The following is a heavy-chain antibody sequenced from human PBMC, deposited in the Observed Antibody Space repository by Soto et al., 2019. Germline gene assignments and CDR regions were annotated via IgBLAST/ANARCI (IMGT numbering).Heavy chain of an antibody. CDR2: IYYSGST. Sequence: SETLSLTCTVSGGSISRYYWSWIRQPPGKGLEWIGYIYYSGSTNYNPSLKSRVTISVDTSKNQFSLKLSSVTAADTAVHYCSRFLLRYGLDVWGQGTTVTVSS. J-gene: IGHJ6*02. D-gene: IGHD2-15*01. V-gene: IGHV4-59*01. CDR3: SRFLLRYGLDV. CDR1: GGSISRYY.